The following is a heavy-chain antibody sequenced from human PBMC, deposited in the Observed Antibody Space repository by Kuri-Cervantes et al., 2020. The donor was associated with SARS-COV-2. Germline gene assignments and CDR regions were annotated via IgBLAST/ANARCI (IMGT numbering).Heavy chain of an antibody. CDR1: GYTFTSYG. V-gene: IGHV1-18*01. CDR2: ISAYNGNT. Sequence: ASVKVSCKASGYTFTSYGISWVRQAPGQGLEWMGWISAYNGNTNYAQKLQGRVTITVDESTSTAYMELSSLRSEDTAVYYCASSNLVVVREPNAFDIWGQGTMVTVSS. CDR3: ASSNLVVVREPNAFDI. D-gene: IGHD2-15*01. J-gene: IGHJ3*02.